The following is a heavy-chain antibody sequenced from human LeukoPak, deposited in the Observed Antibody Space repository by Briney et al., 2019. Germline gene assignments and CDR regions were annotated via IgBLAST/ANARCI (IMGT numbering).Heavy chain of an antibody. D-gene: IGHD4-11*01. CDR1: GFTFSSYG. Sequence: GGSLRLSCAASGFTFSSYGMHWVRQAPGKGLEWVAFIRYDGATKYYRDSVKGRFTISRDSSKNTLYLQMNSLRAEDTAVYYCTKDHYSNYLYYFDYWGQGTLVTVSS. V-gene: IGHV3-30*02. CDR3: TKDHYSNYLYYFDY. CDR2: IRYDGATK. J-gene: IGHJ4*02.